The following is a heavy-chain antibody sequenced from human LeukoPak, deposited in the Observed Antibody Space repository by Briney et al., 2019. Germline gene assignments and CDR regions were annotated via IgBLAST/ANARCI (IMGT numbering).Heavy chain of an antibody. Sequence: GGSLRLSCAASGFMFISYWMSWVRQAPGKGLEWVANIKQDGNAIYYLDSVKGRFTISIDNAKSSLFLQMNSLRVEDTAVYYCARLSTLGMKVVVNTTDSFDVWGQGTTVTVSS. V-gene: IGHV3-7*01. CDR2: IKQDGNAI. CDR1: GFMFISYW. D-gene: IGHD3-22*01. CDR3: ARLSTLGMKVVVNTTDSFDV. J-gene: IGHJ3*01.